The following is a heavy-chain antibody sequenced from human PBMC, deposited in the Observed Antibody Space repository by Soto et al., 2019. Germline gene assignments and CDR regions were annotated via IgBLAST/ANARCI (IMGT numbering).Heavy chain of an antibody. CDR3: ASPGWFDP. CDR2: IGTSSTYI. CDR1: GFTFSSYS. J-gene: IGHJ5*02. Sequence: EVQLVESGEGLVKPGGSLRLSCAASGFTFSSYSMNWVRQAPGKGLEWVSSIGTSSTYIYYADSVKGRFTISRDNAKNSLYLQMNSLRADDTAVYYCASPGWFDPWGQGTLVTVSS. V-gene: IGHV3-21*01.